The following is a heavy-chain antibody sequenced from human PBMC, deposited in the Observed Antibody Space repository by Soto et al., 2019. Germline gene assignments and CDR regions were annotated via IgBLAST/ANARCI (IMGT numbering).Heavy chain of an antibody. V-gene: IGHV4-59*08. J-gene: IGHJ6*02. Sequence: SETLSLTCTVSGGSICSYHWSWIRQTPGKGLEWIGYVHYSWGSNYNPSLKSRVAISLDTSKSQFSLKLTSVTATDTAVYYCVRQRFGALHSLVDVWGQGTTVTVS. CDR3: VRQRFGALHSLVDV. CDR1: GGSICSYH. D-gene: IGHD3-10*01. CDR2: VHYSWGS.